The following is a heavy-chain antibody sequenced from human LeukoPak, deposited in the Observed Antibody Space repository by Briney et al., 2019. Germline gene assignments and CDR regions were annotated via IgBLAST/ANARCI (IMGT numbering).Heavy chain of an antibody. Sequence: PPETLSLTCAVYGGSFSGYYWSWIRQPPGKGLGWIGEINHSGSTNYNPSLKSRVTISVDTSKNQFSLKLSSVTAADTAVYYCARNQRWFDPWGQGTLVTVSS. D-gene: IGHD2-2*01. J-gene: IGHJ5*02. V-gene: IGHV4-34*01. CDR1: GGSFSGYY. CDR2: INHSGST. CDR3: ARNQRWFDP.